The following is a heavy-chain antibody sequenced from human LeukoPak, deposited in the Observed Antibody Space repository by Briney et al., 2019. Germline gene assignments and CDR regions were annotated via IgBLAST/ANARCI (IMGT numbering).Heavy chain of an antibody. J-gene: IGHJ6*02. CDR1: GGTFSSYA. D-gene: IGHD3-10*01. CDR3: AGGYYYGSGSFHRDV. V-gene: IGHV1-69*04. Sequence: SEKVSCKASGGTFSSYAISWVRQAPGQGLEWMGRIIPILGIANYAQKFQGRVTITADKSTSTAYMELSSLRSEDTAVYYCAGGYYYGSGSFHRDVWGQGTTVTVSS. CDR2: IIPILGIA.